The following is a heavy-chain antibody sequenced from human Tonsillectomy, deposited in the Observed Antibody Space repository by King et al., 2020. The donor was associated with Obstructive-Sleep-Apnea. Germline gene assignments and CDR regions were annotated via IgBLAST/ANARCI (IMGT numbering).Heavy chain of an antibody. D-gene: IGHD4/OR15-4a*01. CDR2: ISYDGSIK. J-gene: IGHJ3*02. V-gene: IGHV3-30*04. CDR1: GFTFSPYA. Sequence: VQLVESGGGVVQPGRSLRLSCAASGFTFSPYAMHWVRQAPGKGLEWVAVISYDGSIKYYGDSMEGRFTISRDNSKNTLYLQMHSLRAEDTAVYYFARDLLGPGPRAYGGFDIWGQGTMVSVSS. CDR3: ARDLLGPGPRAYGGFDI.